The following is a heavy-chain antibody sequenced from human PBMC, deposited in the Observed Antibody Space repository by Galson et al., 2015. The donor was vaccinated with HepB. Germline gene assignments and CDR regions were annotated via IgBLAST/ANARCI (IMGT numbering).Heavy chain of an antibody. CDR3: ARTPLSYDSSHFDY. Sequence: CAIPGDSVSSNSAAWHWIRQSPSRGLEWLGRTYYRSKWYNDCAVSVKSQITINPDTSKNQFSLQLNSVTPEDTAVYYCARTPLSYDSSHFDYRGQGTLVTVSS. J-gene: IGHJ4*02. V-gene: IGHV6-1*01. CDR1: GDSVSSNSAA. D-gene: IGHD3-22*01. CDR2: TYYRSKWYN.